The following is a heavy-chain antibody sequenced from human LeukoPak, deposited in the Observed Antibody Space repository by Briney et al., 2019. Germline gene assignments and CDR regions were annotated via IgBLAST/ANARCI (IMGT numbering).Heavy chain of an antibody. CDR1: GFTFSSYS. J-gene: IGHJ4*02. Sequence: GGSLRLSCAASGFTFSSYSMNWVRQAPGKGLEWVSSISSSSSYIYYADSVKGRFTISRDNAKSSLYLQMNSLRAEDTAVYYCARGAEKGRYCSGGSCYDYWGQGTLVTVSS. D-gene: IGHD2-15*01. CDR3: ARGAEKGRYCSGGSCYDY. CDR2: ISSSSSYI. V-gene: IGHV3-21*01.